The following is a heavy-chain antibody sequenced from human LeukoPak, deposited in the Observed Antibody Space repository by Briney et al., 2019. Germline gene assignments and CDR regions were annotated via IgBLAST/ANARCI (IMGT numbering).Heavy chain of an antibody. CDR2: VNPNSGDT. CDR1: GSPVTASG. CDR3: TRGGVDNNLLDF. V-gene: IGHV1-18*01. D-gene: IGHD3-10*01. Sequence: GASVKVSCKPSGSPVTASGLTWIRQAPGQGLEWMGWVNPNSGDTTYAQSLQGRVTMTTDASTSTAYMELRSLRSDDTAVYYCTRGGVDNNLLDFWGQGTLVTVSS. J-gene: IGHJ4*02.